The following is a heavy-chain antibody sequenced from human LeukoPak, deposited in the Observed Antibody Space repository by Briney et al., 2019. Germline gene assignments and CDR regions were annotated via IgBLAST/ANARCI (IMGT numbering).Heavy chain of an antibody. J-gene: IGHJ4*02. V-gene: IGHV3-48*01. CDR3: AKAGNIRFDY. Sequence: GGSLRLSCAASGFTFSSYSMNWVRQAPGKGLEWVSYISSSGSTIYYADSVKGRFTISRDNSKNTLYLQMNSLRAGDTAIYYCAKAGNIRFDYWGQGTLVTVSS. CDR2: ISSSGSTI. CDR1: GFTFSSYS. D-gene: IGHD2/OR15-2a*01.